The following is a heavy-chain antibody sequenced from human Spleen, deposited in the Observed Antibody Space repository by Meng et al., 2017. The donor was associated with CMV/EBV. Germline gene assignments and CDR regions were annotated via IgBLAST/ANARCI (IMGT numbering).Heavy chain of an antibody. CDR3: AREGQGNHYYGSGNRQYNYYGMDV. V-gene: IGHV1-46*01. J-gene: IGHJ6*02. Sequence: ASVKVSCKASGYTFTSYYMHWVRQAPGQGLEWMGIINPSGGSTSYAQKFQGRVTMTRDTSTSTVYMELSSLRSEDTAVYYCAREGQGNHYYGSGNRQYNYYGMDVWGQGTTVTVSS. D-gene: IGHD3-10*01. CDR1: GYTFTSYY. CDR2: INPSGGST.